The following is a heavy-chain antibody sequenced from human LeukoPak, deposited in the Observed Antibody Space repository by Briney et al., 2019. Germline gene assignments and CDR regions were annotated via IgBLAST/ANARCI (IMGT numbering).Heavy chain of an antibody. D-gene: IGHD6-13*01. V-gene: IGHV4-34*01. CDR3: ARGWRRPYSSSWYFGAFDI. CDR1: GGSFSGYY. Sequence: SETLSLTCAVYGGSFSGYYWGWIRQPPGKGLEWIGEINHSGSTNYNPSLKSRVTISVDTSKNQFSLKLSSVTAADTAVYYCARGWRRPYSSSWYFGAFDIWGQGTMVTVSS. CDR2: INHSGST. J-gene: IGHJ3*02.